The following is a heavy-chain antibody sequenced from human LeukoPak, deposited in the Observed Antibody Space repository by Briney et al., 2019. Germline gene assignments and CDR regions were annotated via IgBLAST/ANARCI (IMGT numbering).Heavy chain of an antibody. V-gene: IGHV4-39*01. CDR1: GGSISSSSYY. Sequence: SETLSHTCTVSGGSISSSSYYWGWIRQPPGKGLEWIGSIYYSGSTYYNPSLKSRVTISVDTSKNQFSLKLSSVTAADTAVYYCARQLYYPKWNLDYWGQGTLVTVSS. CDR2: IYYSGST. J-gene: IGHJ4*02. CDR3: ARQLYYPKWNLDY. D-gene: IGHD1-1*01.